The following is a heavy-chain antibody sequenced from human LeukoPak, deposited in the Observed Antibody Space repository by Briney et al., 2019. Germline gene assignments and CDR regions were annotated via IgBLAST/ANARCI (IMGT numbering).Heavy chain of an antibody. D-gene: IGHD6-13*01. CDR3: ARAQSSSWLDY. V-gene: IGHV1-2*06. J-gene: IGHJ4*02. Sequence: GESLRLSCVASGFTFSSYGMHWVRQAPGQGLEWMGRINPNSGGTNYAQKFQGRVTMTRDTSISTAYMELSRLRSDDTAVYYCARAQSSSWLDYWGQGTLVTVSS. CDR1: GFTFSSYG. CDR2: INPNSGGT.